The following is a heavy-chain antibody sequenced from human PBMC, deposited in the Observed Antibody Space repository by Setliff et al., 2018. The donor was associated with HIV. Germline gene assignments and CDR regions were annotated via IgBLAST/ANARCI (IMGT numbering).Heavy chain of an antibody. V-gene: IGHV3-53*01. D-gene: IGHD3-22*01. Sequence: PGGSLRLSCAASGFTVSSNYMSWVRQAPGKGLERVSVIYSDGSTYYADSVKGRFTISRDNSKNTLYLQMNSLRAEDTAVYYCARSPYYYDSGGYPPDYWGQGTLVTVSS. CDR3: ARSPYYYDSGGYPPDY. CDR1: GFTVSSNY. J-gene: IGHJ4*02. CDR2: IYSDGST.